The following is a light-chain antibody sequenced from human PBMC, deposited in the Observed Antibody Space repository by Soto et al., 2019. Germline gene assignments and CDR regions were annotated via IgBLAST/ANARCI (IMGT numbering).Light chain of an antibody. CDR2: ASS. J-gene: IGKJ3*01. V-gene: IGKV1-39*01. CDR3: QQDNMTPFT. CDR1: QTVSSN. Sequence: DIQMTQSPSTPSASVGDRVTITCRTSQTVSSNLNWYQRKPGKAPSLLIYASSTLQSGVPSRFIGSGSETEFTLTISSLQPEDFATYYCQQDNMTPFTFGPGTKVDI.